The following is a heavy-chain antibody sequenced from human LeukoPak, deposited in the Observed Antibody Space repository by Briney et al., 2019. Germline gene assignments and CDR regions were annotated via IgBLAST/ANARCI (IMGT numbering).Heavy chain of an antibody. CDR3: VLDQGRYFYYMDV. J-gene: IGHJ6*03. CDR2: IIPFFGTP. Sequence: SVKVSCKVSGGKFSSYAISWVRQAPGQGLEWVGGIIPFFGTPYYAQKFQDRVTITADESASTAYMELSSLRSEDTAVYFCVLDQGRYFYYMDVWGRGTTVTTSS. V-gene: IGHV1-69*13. D-gene: IGHD2-2*01. CDR1: GGKFSSYA.